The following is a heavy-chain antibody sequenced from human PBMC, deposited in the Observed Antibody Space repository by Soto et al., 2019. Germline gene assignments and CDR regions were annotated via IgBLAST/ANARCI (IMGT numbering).Heavy chain of an antibody. D-gene: IGHD1-1*01. CDR2: INPDSGGT. V-gene: IGHV1-2*04. CDR1: GYTFTGHY. J-gene: IGHJ6*02. Sequence: ASVKVSCKASGYTFTGHYMHWVRQAPGQGLEWMGWINPDSGGTNYAQKFQGWVTMTRDTSSSTVSMEVRRLKSGDTAVYYCARDSSPVPGSMDVWGQGTTVT. CDR3: ARDSSPVPGSMDV.